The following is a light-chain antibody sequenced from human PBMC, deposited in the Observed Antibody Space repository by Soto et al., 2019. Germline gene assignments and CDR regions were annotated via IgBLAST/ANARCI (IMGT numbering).Light chain of an antibody. V-gene: IGLV1-47*01. J-gene: IGLJ3*02. CDR3: AAWDDSLSGRGV. CDR2: RNN. Sequence: QSVLTQPPSASGTPGQRVTISCSGSSSYIGNNYVYWYQMVPGTAPKLLIYRNNQRPSGVPDRFSGSRSGTSASLAISGLRSEDEADYYCAAWDDSLSGRGVFGGGTKLTVL. CDR1: SSYIGNNY.